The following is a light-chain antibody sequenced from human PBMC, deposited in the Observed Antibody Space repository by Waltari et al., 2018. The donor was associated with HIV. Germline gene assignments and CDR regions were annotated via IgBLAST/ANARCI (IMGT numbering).Light chain of an antibody. V-gene: IGLV1-51*01. CDR1: SSNIGNTY. J-gene: IGLJ3*02. CDR3: GTWDTSLDAGV. CDR2: DNN. Sequence: SVLTQPPSVSAAPGQKVTISCSRSSSNIGNTYVSWFQQLPGAAPRFLIYDNNQRPSGVPDRFSGSRSGTSATLGVSGLQPGDEADYYCGTWDTSLDAGVFGGGTKLTVL.